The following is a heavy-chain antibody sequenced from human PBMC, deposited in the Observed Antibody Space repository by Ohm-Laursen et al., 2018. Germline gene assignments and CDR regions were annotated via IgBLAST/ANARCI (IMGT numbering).Heavy chain of an antibody. V-gene: IGHV4-59*01. CDR2: IYYNRDT. Sequence: GTLSLTCTVSGGSISSYYWSWIRQPPGKGLEWIGYIYYNRDTRYNPSLKSRVTISVDTSKNQLSLRLSSVTAADTAVYYCARRTYFDSWGQGTLVTVSS. CDR3: ARRTYFDS. CDR1: GGSISSYY. J-gene: IGHJ4*02.